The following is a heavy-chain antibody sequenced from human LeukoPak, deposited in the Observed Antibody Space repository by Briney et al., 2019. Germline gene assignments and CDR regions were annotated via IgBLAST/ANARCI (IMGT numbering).Heavy chain of an antibody. CDR3: ARDRDSSGWYLFDY. Sequence: ASVKVSCKASGYTFTSYGITWVRQAPGQGLEWMGWISGYNGNTNYAQKLQGRVTVTTDTSTSTAYMELRSLRSDDTAVYYCARDRDSSGWYLFDYWGQGTLVTVSS. V-gene: IGHV1-18*01. D-gene: IGHD6-19*01. CDR1: GYTFTSYG. CDR2: ISGYNGNT. J-gene: IGHJ4*02.